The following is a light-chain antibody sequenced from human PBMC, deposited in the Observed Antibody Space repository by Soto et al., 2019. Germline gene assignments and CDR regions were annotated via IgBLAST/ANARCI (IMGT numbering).Light chain of an antibody. Sequence: EIVMTQSPATLSVSPGDRATLSCRASQSVGSNLAWYQLKPGQAPRLLIYGASSRTTGTPARFSGSGSGSEFTLTISSLQSEDSAVYYCQQYNSWLWTFGQGTKVEIK. V-gene: IGKV3-15*01. J-gene: IGKJ1*01. CDR1: QSVGSN. CDR3: QQYNSWLWT. CDR2: GAS.